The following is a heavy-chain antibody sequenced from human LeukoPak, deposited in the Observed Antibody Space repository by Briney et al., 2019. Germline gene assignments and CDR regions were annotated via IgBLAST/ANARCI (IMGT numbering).Heavy chain of an antibody. D-gene: IGHD2-2*01. Sequence: GASVKVSCKASGYTFTGYAMNWVRQAPGQGLEWMGWINTNTGNPTYAQGFTGRFVFSLDTSVSTAYLQISSLKAEDTAVYYCARDRCWGSCSRGGGDYWGQGTLVTVSS. CDR3: ARDRCWGSCSRGGGDY. V-gene: IGHV7-4-1*02. CDR1: GYTFTGYA. CDR2: INTNTGNP. J-gene: IGHJ4*02.